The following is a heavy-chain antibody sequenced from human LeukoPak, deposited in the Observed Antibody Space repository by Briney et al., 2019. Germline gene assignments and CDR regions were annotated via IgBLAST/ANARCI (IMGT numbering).Heavy chain of an antibody. CDR2: IYTSGST. CDR1: GGSISSYY. J-gene: IGHJ4*02. D-gene: IGHD3-10*01. CDR3: ARDSGYYGSGSYYDY. Sequence: SETLSLTCTVSGGSISSYYWSWIRQPAGKGLEWIGRIYTSGSTNYNPSLKSRVTMSVDTSKNQFSLKLSSVTAADTAMYYCARDSGYYGSGSYYDYWGQGTLVTVSS. V-gene: IGHV4-4*07.